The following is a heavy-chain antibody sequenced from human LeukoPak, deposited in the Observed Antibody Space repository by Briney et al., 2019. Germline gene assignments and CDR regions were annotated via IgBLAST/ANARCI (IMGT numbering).Heavy chain of an antibody. D-gene: IGHD3-10*01. V-gene: IGHV3-23*01. Sequence: LGGSLRLSCTTSGFTFSNYAMSWVRPAPGKGLEWVSSISGSAITTYYAASVKGRFAISRDNSKNTLYLQMTSLRAEDTAVYYCAKDQRFGDLDDYRGQGTLVTVSS. J-gene: IGHJ4*02. CDR1: GFTFSNYA. CDR3: AKDQRFGDLDDY. CDR2: ISGSAITT.